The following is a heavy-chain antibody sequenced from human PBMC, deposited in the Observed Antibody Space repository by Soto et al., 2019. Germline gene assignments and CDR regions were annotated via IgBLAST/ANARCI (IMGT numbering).Heavy chain of an antibody. J-gene: IGHJ6*02. CDR2: INHSGST. CDR3: ARGRRRRDCSSTSCYPYYYGMDV. D-gene: IGHD2-2*01. Sequence: SETLSLTCAVYGGSFSGYYWSWIRQPPGKGLEWIGEINHSGSTNYNPSLKSRVTISVDTSKNQFSLKLSSVTAADTAVYYCARGRRRRDCSSTSCYPYYYGMDVWGQGTTVTVSS. V-gene: IGHV4-34*01. CDR1: GGSFSGYY.